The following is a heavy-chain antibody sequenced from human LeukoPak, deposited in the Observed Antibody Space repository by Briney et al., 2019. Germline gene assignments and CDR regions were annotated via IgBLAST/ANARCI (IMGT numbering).Heavy chain of an antibody. CDR1: GFAFCSHA. V-gene: IGHV3-23*01. CDR2: IDISGDNA. J-gene: IGHJ4*02. D-gene: IGHD4-17*01. CDR3: ANEIRPNDY. Sequence: GGSLRLSCAASGFAFCSHAMCWVRRAPGRGLEWVSSIDISGDNAHYADSVKGRFTISRDNSKNTLYLQMDSLRAEDSAIYYCANEIRPNDYWGQGTLVTVSS.